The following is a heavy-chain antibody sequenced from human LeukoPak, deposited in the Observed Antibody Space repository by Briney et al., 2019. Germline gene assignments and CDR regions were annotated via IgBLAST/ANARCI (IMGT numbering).Heavy chain of an antibody. CDR2: ISAYNGNT. CDR1: GYTFTSYG. Sequence: ASVKVSCKASGYTFTSYGMSWVRQAPGQGLEWMGWISAYNGNTNYAQKLQGRVTMTTDTSTSTAYMELRRLRSDDTAVYYCARDRPPYDYVWGSYRFFDYWGQGTLVTVSS. J-gene: IGHJ4*02. D-gene: IGHD3-16*02. V-gene: IGHV1-18*01. CDR3: ARDRPPYDYVWGSYRFFDY.